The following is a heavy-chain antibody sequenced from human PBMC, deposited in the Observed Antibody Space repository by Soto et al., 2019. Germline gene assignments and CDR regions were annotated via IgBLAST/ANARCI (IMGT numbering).Heavy chain of an antibody. D-gene: IGHD5-18*01. Sequence: VQLVQSGAEVKKPESSVKVSCKAPGGTFSTYAISWVRQAPGQGLEWMGGIIPMFGTANYAQRFQDRVTITADESTNTVYMELSSLRSEDTAVYFCASGIQLWLRRINNGYSDWGQGTLVTVSS. CDR3: ASGIQLWLRRINNGYSD. J-gene: IGHJ4*02. CDR1: GGTFSTYA. CDR2: IIPMFGTA. V-gene: IGHV1-69*12.